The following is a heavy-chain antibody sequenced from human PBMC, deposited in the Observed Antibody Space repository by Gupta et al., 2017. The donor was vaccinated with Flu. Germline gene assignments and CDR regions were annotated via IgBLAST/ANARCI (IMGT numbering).Heavy chain of an antibody. Sequence: VRQAPGKGLEWGSSIIWNSGLIAYADSVKGRFTISRDNAKNAVYLQMNSLRAEDTALYYCGKALVPAYDGFDIWGQGTVVTVSS. V-gene: IGHV3-9*01. CDR2: IIWNSGLI. J-gene: IGHJ3*02. CDR3: GKALVPAYDGFDI. D-gene: IGHD2-2*01.